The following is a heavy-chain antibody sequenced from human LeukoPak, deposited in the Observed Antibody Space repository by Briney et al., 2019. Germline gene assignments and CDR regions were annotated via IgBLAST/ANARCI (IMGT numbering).Heavy chain of an antibody. V-gene: IGHV4-31*03. Sequence: PSQTLSLTCTVSGGSIWSGGYYWRWSCQHPGKGLEWIVYIYYSGSTYYNPSLKSRVTISLDTSKNQFSLKLSSVTAADTAVYYCARVVGDIVVVPATTDAFDIWVQGTMVTVSS. CDR1: GGSIWSGGYY. CDR3: ARVVGDIVVVPATTDAFDI. CDR2: IYYSGST. J-gene: IGHJ3*02. D-gene: IGHD2-2*01.